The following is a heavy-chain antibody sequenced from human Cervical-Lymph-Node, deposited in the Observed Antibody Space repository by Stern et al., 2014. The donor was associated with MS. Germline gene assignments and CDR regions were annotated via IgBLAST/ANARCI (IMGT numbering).Heavy chain of an antibody. D-gene: IGHD5-12*01. CDR2: MNLNTVDT. V-gene: IGHV1-8*01. CDR3: ARTYELDY. CDR1: GSTSPSYD. J-gene: IGHJ4*02. Sequence: QLQLEQSGPEVTKPGASVKVSCKASGSTSPSYDINWVRQAPAPGLEWMGLMNLNTVDTSYAQKFQGRVTMTRNTSISTAYMDLSSLRSEDTATYYCARTYELDYWGQGTLVAVSS.